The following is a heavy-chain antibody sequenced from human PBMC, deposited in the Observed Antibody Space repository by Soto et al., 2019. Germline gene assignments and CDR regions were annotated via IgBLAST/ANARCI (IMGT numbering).Heavy chain of an antibody. V-gene: IGHV1-8*01. Sequence: GASVKVSCKASGYTFTSYDINWVRQATGQGLEWMGWMNPGSGNTDYAQKFQGRVTMTRNTSMSTAYMELSSLRSEDTAVYYCASSTSIAVAGTLAFDIWGQGTMVTVSS. CDR3: ASSTSIAVAGTLAFDI. J-gene: IGHJ3*02. CDR2: MNPGSGNT. D-gene: IGHD6-19*01. CDR1: GYTFTSYD.